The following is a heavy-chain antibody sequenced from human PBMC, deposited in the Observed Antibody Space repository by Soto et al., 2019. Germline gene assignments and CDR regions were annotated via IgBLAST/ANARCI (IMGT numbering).Heavy chain of an antibody. V-gene: IGHV4-61*01. D-gene: IGHD3-3*01. CDR3: ARDPARITIFGVVTADYGMDV. CDR1: GGSVSSGSYY. CDR2: IYCSGST. J-gene: IGHJ6*02. Sequence: NPSETLSLTCTVSGGSVSSGSYYWSWIRQPPGKGLEWIGYIYCSGSTNYNPSLKSRVTISVDTSKNQFSLKLSSVTAADTAVYYCARDPARITIFGVVTADYGMDVWGQGTTVTVSS.